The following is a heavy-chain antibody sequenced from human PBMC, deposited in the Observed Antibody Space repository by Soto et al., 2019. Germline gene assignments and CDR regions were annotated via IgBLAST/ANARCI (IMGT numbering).Heavy chain of an antibody. Sequence: QVQLVESGGGAIQPGRSLRLSCAASGFTFRSYATHWVRQAPGKGLEWVAVISYDGRDKKHADSVKGRFTISRDNSYNMVYLQMNSLRAEDTAVYYCARDASTGAADYYFDYWGQGTPVTVSS. CDR1: GFTFRSYA. CDR3: ARDASTGAADYYFDY. J-gene: IGHJ4*02. V-gene: IGHV3-30*04. CDR2: ISYDGRDK. D-gene: IGHD4-17*01.